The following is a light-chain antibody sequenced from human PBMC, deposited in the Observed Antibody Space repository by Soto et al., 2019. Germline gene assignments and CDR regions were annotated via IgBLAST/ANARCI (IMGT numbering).Light chain of an antibody. J-gene: IGLJ1*01. Sequence: QSALTQPASVSGSPGQSITISCTGTSSDVGGYDYVSWYQHHPGKAPKLMIYKVSNRPSGVSNRFSGSKSGNTASLTISGVQAEDEADYYCSPYTSSTARVFGTGTKVTVL. CDR3: SPYTSSTARV. V-gene: IGLV2-14*01. CDR2: KVS. CDR1: SSDVGGYDY.